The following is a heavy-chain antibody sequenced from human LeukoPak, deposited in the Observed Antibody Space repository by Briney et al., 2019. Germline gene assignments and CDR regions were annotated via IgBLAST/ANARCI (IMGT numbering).Heavy chain of an antibody. CDR3: AKDLYGDYGPFDY. D-gene: IGHD4-17*01. J-gene: IGHJ4*02. CDR2: ISCDGSNK. V-gene: IGHV3-30*18. Sequence: GGSLRLSCAASGFTFSSYGIHWVRQAPGKGLEWVAVISCDGSNKYYADSVKGRFTISRDNSKNTLYLQMNSLRVEDTAVYYCAKDLYGDYGPFDYWGQGTLVTVSS. CDR1: GFTFSSYG.